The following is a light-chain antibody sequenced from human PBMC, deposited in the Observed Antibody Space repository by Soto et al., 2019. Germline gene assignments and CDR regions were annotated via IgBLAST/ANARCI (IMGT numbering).Light chain of an antibody. V-gene: IGKV3-11*01. Sequence: EIVLTQSPATLSLSPGERASLSCRASQSVSSYLAWYQQKPGQAPRLLIYGASSRATGVPARFSGSGSGTDFTLTISSLEPEDFAVYYCQQRNDWRRGTFGQGTRLEIK. CDR2: GAS. J-gene: IGKJ5*01. CDR1: QSVSSY. CDR3: QQRNDWRRGT.